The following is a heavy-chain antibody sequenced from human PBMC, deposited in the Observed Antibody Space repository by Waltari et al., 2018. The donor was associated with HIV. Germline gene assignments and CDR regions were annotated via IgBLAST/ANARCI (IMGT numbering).Heavy chain of an antibody. J-gene: IGHJ5*02. V-gene: IGHV4-39*01. CDR2: STYTACT. D-gene: IGHD3-10*01. Sequence: QLQLQESGPGLVKPSATLSLTCTVSGVFISSRRYYFVWMRQPPRKGLEWIVTSTYTACTFYNPSLKGRVTISLDTSRTQFSLKPTSVSAADTALYYCARHDGTSYYVGSELRPRPFPFWFDPWGQGTLVTVSS. CDR3: ARHDGTSYYVGSELRPRPFPFWFDP. CDR1: GVFISSRRYY.